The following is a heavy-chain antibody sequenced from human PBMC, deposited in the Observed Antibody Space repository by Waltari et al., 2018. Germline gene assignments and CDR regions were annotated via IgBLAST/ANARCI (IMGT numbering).Heavy chain of an antibody. CDR3: ARGRTREEGYYYYMDV. V-gene: IGHV4-4*07. J-gene: IGHJ6*03. CDR2: IYTSGST. D-gene: IGHD1-26*01. CDR1: GGSISSYS. Sequence: QVQLQESGPGLVKPSETLSLTCTVSGGSISSYSWSWIRQPAGKGLEWIWRIYTSGSTNYNPSRKSRVTMSVDTSKNQFSLKLSSVTAADTAVYYCARGRTREEGYYYYMDVWGKGTTVTVSS.